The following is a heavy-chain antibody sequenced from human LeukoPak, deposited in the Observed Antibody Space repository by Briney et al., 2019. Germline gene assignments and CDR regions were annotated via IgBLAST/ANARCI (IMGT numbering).Heavy chain of an antibody. CDR3: ARDGARVWFDP. CDR2: IYYSGST. D-gene: IGHD4-17*01. CDR1: GFTVSSNY. J-gene: IGHJ5*02. V-gene: IGHV4-31*02. Sequence: LRLSCAASGFTVSSNYMSWIRQHPGKGLEWIGYIYYSGSTYYNPSLKSRVTISVDTSKNQFSLKLSSVTAADTAVYYCARDGARVWFDPWGQGTLVTVSS.